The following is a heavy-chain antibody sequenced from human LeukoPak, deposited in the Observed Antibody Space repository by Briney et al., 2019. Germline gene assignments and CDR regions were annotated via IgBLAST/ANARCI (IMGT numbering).Heavy chain of an antibody. CDR1: GFTFSSYS. Sequence: GGYLRLSCAASGFTFSSYSMNWVRQAPGKGLEWVSSISSSSSYIYYADSVKGRFTISRDNAENSLYLQMNSLRAEDTAVYYCARDPSNYGDYFQYYFDYWGQGTLVTVSS. CDR3: ARDPSNYGDYFQYYFDY. CDR2: ISSSSSYI. D-gene: IGHD4-17*01. J-gene: IGHJ4*02. V-gene: IGHV3-21*01.